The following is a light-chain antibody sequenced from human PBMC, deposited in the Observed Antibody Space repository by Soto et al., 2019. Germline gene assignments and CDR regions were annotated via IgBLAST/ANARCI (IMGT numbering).Light chain of an antibody. V-gene: IGLV1-40*01. J-gene: IGLJ2*01. CDR2: GHN. Sequence: QSVLTQPPSVSGAPGQRVTISCTGSSSNIGTGYDEHWYQQLPGTAPKLLIYGHNNRPSGVPDRFSASKSGTSASLAITGLQAEDEADYYCQSYDTSLSGSVVFGGGTKLTVL. CDR1: SSNIGTGYD. CDR3: QSYDTSLSGSVV.